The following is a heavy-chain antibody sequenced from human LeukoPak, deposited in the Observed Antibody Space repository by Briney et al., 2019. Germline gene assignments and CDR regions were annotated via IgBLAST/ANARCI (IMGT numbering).Heavy chain of an antibody. D-gene: IGHD2-15*01. CDR3: TRWARYCSGGSCYSWFDP. CDR2: MKLDGSEE. CDR1: GFSFSRYW. J-gene: IGHJ5*02. Sequence: GGSLRLSCAASGFSFSRYWMSWGRQAPGKGLEWVANMKLDGSEEYYVDSVKGRFTISRDNAKNSLYLQMNSLRVDDTAVYYCTRWARYCSGGSCYSWFDPWGQGTLVTVSS. V-gene: IGHV3-7*01.